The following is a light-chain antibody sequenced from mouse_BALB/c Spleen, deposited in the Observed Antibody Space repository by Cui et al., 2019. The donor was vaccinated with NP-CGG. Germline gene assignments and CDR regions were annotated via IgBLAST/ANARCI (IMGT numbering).Light chain of an antibody. CDR1: TGAVTTSNY. CDR3: ALWYSNHWV. V-gene: IGLV1*01. Sequence: AVVTQESATTTSPGETVTLTCRSSTGAVTTSNYANWVQEKPDHIFTGLIGGTNNRVPGVPARFSGSLIGDKAALTITGAQTEDEAIYFCALWYSNHWVFGGGTKLTVL. J-gene: IGLJ1*01. CDR2: GTN.